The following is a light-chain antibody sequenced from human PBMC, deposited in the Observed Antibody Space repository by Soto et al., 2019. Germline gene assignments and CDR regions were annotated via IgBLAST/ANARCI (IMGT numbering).Light chain of an antibody. CDR2: DVT. J-gene: IGLJ2*01. CDR3: TSYAGSNIPVL. CDR1: SSDVGGYNF. V-gene: IGLV2-8*01. Sequence: QPALTQPPSASGSPGQSVTISCTGTSSDVGGYNFVSWYQQHPGKAPKLMIYDVTERPSGVPDRFSGSKSGNTASLTVSGLQAEDEADYYCTSYAGSNIPVLFGGGTKLTVL.